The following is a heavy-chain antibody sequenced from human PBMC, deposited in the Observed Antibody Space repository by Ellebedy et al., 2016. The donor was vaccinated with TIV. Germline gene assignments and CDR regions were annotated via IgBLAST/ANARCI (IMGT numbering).Heavy chain of an antibody. CDR1: GFTFDDYG. CDR2: INWNGGST. Sequence: GGSLRLSXAASGFTFDDYGMSWVRQAPGKGLEWVSGINWNGGSTGYADSVKGRFTISRDNAKNSLYLQMNSLRAEDTALYHCARSMVRGDTGLYYGMDVWGQGTTVTVSS. V-gene: IGHV3-20*01. CDR3: ARSMVRGDTGLYYGMDV. J-gene: IGHJ6*02. D-gene: IGHD3-10*01.